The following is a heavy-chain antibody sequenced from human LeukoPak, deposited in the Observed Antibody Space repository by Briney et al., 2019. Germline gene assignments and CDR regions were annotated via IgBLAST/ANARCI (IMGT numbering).Heavy chain of an antibody. V-gene: IGHV3-20*04. CDR1: GFTFDDYG. CDR3: ARGYGYCSGGSCSYFDY. CDR2: INWNGGST. Sequence: GGSLRLSCAASGFTFDDYGMSWVRQAPGKGLEWVSGINWNGGSTGYADSVKGRFTISRDNAKNSLYLQMNSLRAEDTALHYCARGYGYCSGGSCSYFDYWGQGTLVTVSS. D-gene: IGHD2-15*01. J-gene: IGHJ4*02.